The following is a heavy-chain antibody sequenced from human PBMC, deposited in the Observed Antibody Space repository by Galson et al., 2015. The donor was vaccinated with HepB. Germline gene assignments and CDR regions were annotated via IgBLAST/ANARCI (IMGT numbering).Heavy chain of an antibody. Sequence: SLRLSCAASGFTFSSYAMHWVRQAPGKGLEWVAVISYDGSNKYYADSVKGRFTISRDNSKNTLYLQMNSLRAEDTAVYYCARGGYYDFWSGYPFDYWGQGTLVTLSS. J-gene: IGHJ4*02. V-gene: IGHV3-30-3*01. CDR2: ISYDGSNK. CDR3: ARGGYYDFWSGYPFDY. D-gene: IGHD3-3*01. CDR1: GFTFSSYA.